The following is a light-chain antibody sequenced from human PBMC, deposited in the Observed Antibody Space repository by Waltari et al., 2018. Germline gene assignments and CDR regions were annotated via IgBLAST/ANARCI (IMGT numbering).Light chain of an antibody. V-gene: IGLV1-47*01. J-gene: IGLJ2*01. Sequence: QSVLTQSPSMSETPGQRVIISCSGSSSNIGNNYVYWYQHFPGMAPKLVMFKNSQRPSGVTERFSGSSYGTSASLAISGLRSEDEADYYCATWDDSLSVVVFGGGTRLTVL. CDR2: KNS. CDR1: SSNIGNNY. CDR3: ATWDDSLSVVV.